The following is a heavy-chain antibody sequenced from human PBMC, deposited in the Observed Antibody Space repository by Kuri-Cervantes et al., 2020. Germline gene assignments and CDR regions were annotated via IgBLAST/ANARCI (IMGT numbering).Heavy chain of an antibody. J-gene: IGHJ4*02. CDR1: GFTFSSYS. V-gene: IGHV3-21*01. CDR3: ARGKDPRYSGNSK. CDR2: ISSSSSYI. D-gene: IGHD1-26*01. Sequence: GESLKISCAASGFTFSSYSMNWVRQAPGKGLEWASSISSSSSYIYYADSVKGRFTISRDNAKNSLYLQMNSLRAEDAAVYYCARGKDPRYSGNSKWGQGTLVTVSS.